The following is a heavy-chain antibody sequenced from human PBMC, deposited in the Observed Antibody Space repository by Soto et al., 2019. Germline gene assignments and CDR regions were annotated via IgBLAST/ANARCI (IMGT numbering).Heavy chain of an antibody. D-gene: IGHD3-10*01. CDR3: ARDDYGSAGMDV. CDR1: GDSFSRYY. V-gene: IGHV4-4*07. J-gene: IGHJ6*02. CDR2: IYPSGTT. Sequence: SETLSLTCNVSGDSFSRYYWSWIRQPAGKGLEWIGRIYPSGTTNYNPSLKSRLTLSGDASKNQFSLSLRSVTAADTAVYFCARDDYGSAGMDVWGQGTTVTVSS.